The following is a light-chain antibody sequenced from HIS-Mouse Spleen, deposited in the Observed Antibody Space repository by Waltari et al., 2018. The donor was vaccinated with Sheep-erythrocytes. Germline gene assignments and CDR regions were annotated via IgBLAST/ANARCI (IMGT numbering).Light chain of an antibody. V-gene: IGKV1-39*01. Sequence: DIQMTQSPSSLSASVGDKVTITCGASQSISSYLNWYQQKPGKAPKLLIYAASSLQSGVASRLSGSGSGTDFTLTISSLQPEDIATYYCQQSYSTPQFTFGPGTKVDIK. CDR2: AAS. CDR1: QSISSY. CDR3: QQSYSTPQFT. J-gene: IGKJ3*01.